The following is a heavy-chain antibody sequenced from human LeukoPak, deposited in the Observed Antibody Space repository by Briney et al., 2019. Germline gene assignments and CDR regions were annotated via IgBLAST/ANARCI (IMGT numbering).Heavy chain of an antibody. CDR2: INSDGSST. D-gene: IGHD1-1*01. V-gene: IGHV3-74*01. CDR1: GFTFSSYW. CDR3: ATTRFRLYYFDY. J-gene: IGHJ4*02. Sequence: GGSLRLSCAASGFTFSSYWMHWVCQAPGKGLVWVSRINSDGSSTSYADSVKGRFTISRDNAKNTLYLQMNSLRAEDTAVYYCATTRFRLYYFDYWGQGTLVTVSS.